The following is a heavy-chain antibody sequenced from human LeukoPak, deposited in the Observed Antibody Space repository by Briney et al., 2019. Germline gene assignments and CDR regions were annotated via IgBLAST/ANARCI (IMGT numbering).Heavy chain of an antibody. D-gene: IGHD3/OR15-3a*01. CDR2: IKEDGTET. CDR3: ARDEFGPLAF. CDR1: RLTFSNCR. Sequence: GGSLRLSCVVSRLTFSNCRMTWVRQAPGRRLEWVGNIKEDGTETSYVGSVKGRFTISRDNAKNSLYLQMNSLRAEDKALYYCARDEFGPLAFWGRGTLVTVSS. V-gene: IGHV3-7*05. J-gene: IGHJ4*02.